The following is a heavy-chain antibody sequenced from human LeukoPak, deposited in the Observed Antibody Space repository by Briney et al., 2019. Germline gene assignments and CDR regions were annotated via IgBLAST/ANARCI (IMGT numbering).Heavy chain of an antibody. CDR3: ARGGIPHYSDNTGYFFGQF. D-gene: IGHD3-22*01. CDR2: ISISGSSR. V-gene: IGHV3-48*04. Sequence: GGSLRLSCAASGFSFSTHSMTWVRLAPGKGVEWLSFISISGSSRHYADSVKGRFTISRDNAENSVYLQMNSLRTEDTAVYYCARGGIPHYSDNTGYFFGQFWGQGTRVTVSS. J-gene: IGHJ4*02. CDR1: GFSFSTHS.